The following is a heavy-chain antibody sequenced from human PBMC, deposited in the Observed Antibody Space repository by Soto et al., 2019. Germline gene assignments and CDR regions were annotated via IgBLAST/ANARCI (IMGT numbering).Heavy chain of an antibody. Sequence: QVQLVQSGAEVQKPGSSVKVSCKASGGTFGSYAISWVRQAPGQGLEWMGGIIPIPGTANYAQKFQGRVTIAADESTSTAYMELSSLRSEDTPVYYCARSQGSSTSLEIYYYYYYGMDVWGQGTTVTVSS. J-gene: IGHJ6*02. D-gene: IGHD2-2*01. V-gene: IGHV1-69*01. CDR1: GGTFGSYA. CDR2: IIPIPGTA. CDR3: ARSQGSSTSLEIYYYYYYGMDV.